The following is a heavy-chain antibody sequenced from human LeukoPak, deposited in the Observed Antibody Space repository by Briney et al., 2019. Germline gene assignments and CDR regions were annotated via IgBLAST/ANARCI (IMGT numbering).Heavy chain of an antibody. CDR3: AREEYSSSWYDY. CDR1: GHTFTSYY. CDR2: INPSGGST. Sequence: VASVKVSCKASGHTFTSYYMHWVRQAPGQGLEWMGIINPSGGSTSYAQKFQGRVTMTTDTSTSTAYMELRSLRSDDTAVYYCAREEYSSSWYDYWGQGTLVTVSS. D-gene: IGHD6-13*01. J-gene: IGHJ4*02. V-gene: IGHV1-46*01.